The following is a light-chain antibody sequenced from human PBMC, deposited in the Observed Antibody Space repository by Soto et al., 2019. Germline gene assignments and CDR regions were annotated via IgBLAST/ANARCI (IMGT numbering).Light chain of an antibody. J-gene: IGLJ1*01. Sequence: QSALTQPASVSGSPGQSIIISCTGTSSDVGSYNLVSWYQQHPGKAPKLMIYEVSKWPSGVSNRFSGSKSGNTASLTISGLQAEDEADYYCCSYAGNTEVFGTGTKLTVL. CDR2: EVS. CDR1: SSDVGSYNL. V-gene: IGLV2-23*02. CDR3: CSYAGNTEV.